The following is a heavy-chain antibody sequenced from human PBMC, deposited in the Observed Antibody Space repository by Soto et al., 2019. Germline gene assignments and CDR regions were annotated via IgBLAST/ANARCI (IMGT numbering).Heavy chain of an antibody. Sequence: VESLKISCKVSGYGFTSYWIGWVRQMPGKGLEGMGMMYVGDSDTRYRPSFQGQVTISADKSISTAYLQWSTLKASDSGMYYCARFGSTTGTTFGRLGKDGYYYYGMDVWGQGTTVTVSS. D-gene: IGHD1-1*01. V-gene: IGHV5-51*01. J-gene: IGHJ6*02. CDR1: GYGFTSYW. CDR3: ARFGSTTGTTFGRLGKDGYYYYGMDV. CDR2: MYVGDSDT.